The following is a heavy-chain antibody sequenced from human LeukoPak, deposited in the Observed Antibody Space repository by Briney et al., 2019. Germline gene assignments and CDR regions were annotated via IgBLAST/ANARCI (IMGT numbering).Heavy chain of an antibody. CDR1: GGSISSGDYY. J-gene: IGHJ4*02. CDR3: ARVRHYDFWSGYYKYYFDY. V-gene: IGHV4-30-4*01. Sequence: SETLSLTCTVSGGSISSGDYYWSWIRQPPGKGLEWIGYIYYSGSTYYNPSLKSRVTISVDTSKNQFSLKLSSVTAADTAVYYCARVRHYDFWSGYYKYYFDYWGQGTLVTVSS. D-gene: IGHD3-3*01. CDR2: IYYSGST.